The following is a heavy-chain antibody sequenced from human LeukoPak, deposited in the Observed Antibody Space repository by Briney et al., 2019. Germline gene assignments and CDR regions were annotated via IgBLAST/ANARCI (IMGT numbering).Heavy chain of an antibody. CDR2: IYTSGST. CDR1: GGSISSYY. V-gene: IGHV4-4*07. D-gene: IGHD6-13*01. J-gene: IGHJ6*03. Sequence: SETLSLTCTVSGGSISSYYWSWIRQPAGKGLEWIGRIYTSGSTNYNPSLKSRVTMSVDTSKNQCSLKLSPVTAADTAVYYCARELYSSSWYSYYYYMDVWGKGTTVTVSS. CDR3: ARELYSSSWYSYYYYMDV.